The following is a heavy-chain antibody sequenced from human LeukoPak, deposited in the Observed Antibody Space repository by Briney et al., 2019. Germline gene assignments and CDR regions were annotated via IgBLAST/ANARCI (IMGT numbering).Heavy chain of an antibody. Sequence: PGGSLRLSCVGCGFTTSDYAMGWVRQAPGKGLEFVSVLSASGDYTEYADSAEGRFTISRDTSQNTLSLQMNSLRAEDTAVYYCAKKPALIKYPFDNWGQGTLVTVSS. D-gene: IGHD2-2*01. V-gene: IGHV3-23*01. CDR3: AKKPALIKYPFDN. J-gene: IGHJ4*02. CDR1: GFTTSDYA. CDR2: LSASGDYT.